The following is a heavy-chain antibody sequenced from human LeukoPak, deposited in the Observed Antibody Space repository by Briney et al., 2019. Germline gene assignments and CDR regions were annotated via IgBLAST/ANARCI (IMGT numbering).Heavy chain of an antibody. D-gene: IGHD1-1*01. CDR3: ARGNEYPLFDY. Sequence: GGSLRLSCAASGFTFSCYWMSWVRQAPGKGRGWVAKIKKEGSEKYYGNSGKDRFTIFRDNAKNPLYLEMDSLSAEDTAVYYCARGNEYPLFDYWGQGTLVTVSS. V-gene: IGHV3-7*01. J-gene: IGHJ4*02. CDR2: IKKEGSEK. CDR1: GFTFSCYW.